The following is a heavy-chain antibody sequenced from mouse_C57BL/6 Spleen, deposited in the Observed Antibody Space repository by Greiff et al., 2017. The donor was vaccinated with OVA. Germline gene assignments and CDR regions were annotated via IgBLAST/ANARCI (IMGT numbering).Heavy chain of an antibody. D-gene: IGHD1-1*01. Sequence: EVQLVESGGGLVKPGGSLKLSCAASGSTFSDYGMHWVRQAPEKGLEWVAYISSGRSTLYYADTVKGRLTISRDNAKNTLLLQMTSLRSEDTAMYYCSRDYGSSYLTWFAYWGQGTLVTVSA. J-gene: IGHJ3*01. CDR1: GSTFSDYG. CDR3: SRDYGSSYLTWFAY. V-gene: IGHV5-17*01. CDR2: ISSGRSTL.